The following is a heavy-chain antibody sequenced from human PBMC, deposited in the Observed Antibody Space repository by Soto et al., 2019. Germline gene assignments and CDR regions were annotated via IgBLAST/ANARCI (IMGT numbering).Heavy chain of an antibody. CDR3: ARSPRPTWYFDY. Sequence: ASVKVSCKASGYTFTSYYMHWVRQAPGQGLEWMGIINPSDGSTSYAQKLQGRVTMTRDTSTSTAYMELSSLRSDDTAVYYCARSPRPTWYFDYWGQGTLVTVSS. CDR1: GYTFTSYY. J-gene: IGHJ4*02. V-gene: IGHV1-46*01. CDR2: INPSDGST.